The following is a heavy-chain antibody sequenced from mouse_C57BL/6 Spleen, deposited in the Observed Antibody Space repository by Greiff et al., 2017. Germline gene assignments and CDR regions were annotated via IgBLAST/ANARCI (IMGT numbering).Heavy chain of an antibody. J-gene: IGHJ4*01. CDR2: IDPSDSDT. Sequence: QVQLQQPGAELVRPGSSVKLSCKASGYTFTSYWMHWVKQRPIQGLEWIGNIDPSDSDTHYNQKFKDKATLTVDKSSSTAYMQLSSLTSEDSAVYYCARDYGSSYGAMDYWGQGTSVTVSS. CDR3: ARDYGSSYGAMDY. CDR1: GYTFTSYW. D-gene: IGHD1-1*01. V-gene: IGHV1-52*01.